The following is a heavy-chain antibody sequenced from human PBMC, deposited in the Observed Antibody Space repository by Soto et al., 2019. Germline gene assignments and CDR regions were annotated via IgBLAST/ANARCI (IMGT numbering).Heavy chain of an antibody. CDR2: IYYSGGT. CDR1: GGSISSGDYY. V-gene: IGHV4-30-4*01. J-gene: IGHJ4*02. CDR3: ARDSGGYDQFDY. Sequence: SETLSLTCTVSGGSISSGDYYWSWIRQPPGKGLEWIGYIYYSGGTYYNPSLKSRVTISVDTSKNQFSLKLTSVTAADTAVYYCARDSGGYDQFDYWGQGTLVTVSS. D-gene: IGHD5-12*01.